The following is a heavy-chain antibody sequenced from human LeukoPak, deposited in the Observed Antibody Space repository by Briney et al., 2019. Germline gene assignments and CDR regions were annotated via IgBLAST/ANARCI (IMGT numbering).Heavy chain of an antibody. V-gene: IGHV3-11*04. J-gene: IGHJ5*02. CDR1: GYNFNDYY. Sequence: GGSLRLSCAPSGYNFNDYYMSWIRPAPGKGLERVSYITSGRYVSCADSVKGRFTISRDYDKNSLFLQMKSLRGEDRAVYYCARVVSSRSTVGFDPWGQGTLVTVSS. CDR3: ARVVSSRSTVGFDP. D-gene: IGHD5/OR15-5a*01. CDR2: ITSGRYV.